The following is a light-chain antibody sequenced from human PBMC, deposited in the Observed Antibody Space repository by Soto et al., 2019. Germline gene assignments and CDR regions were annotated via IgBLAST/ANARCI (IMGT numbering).Light chain of an antibody. CDR2: GAS. J-gene: IGKJ5*01. CDR1: QSVSSN. V-gene: IGKV3-15*01. Sequence: EIIMTQSQATLSVYPGEKATLSCRASQSVSSNLAWYQQKPGQAPRLLIYGASTRATGIPARFSGSGSGTEFTLTISSLQSEDFAVYYCQQRYDWPVTFGQGTLME. CDR3: QQRYDWPVT.